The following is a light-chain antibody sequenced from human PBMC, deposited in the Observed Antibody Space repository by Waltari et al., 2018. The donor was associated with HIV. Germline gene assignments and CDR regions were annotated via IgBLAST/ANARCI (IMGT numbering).Light chain of an antibody. CDR1: SSTIGANF. CDR2: RND. Sequence: QSQLTQPPSISGAPGQRVAISCSGTSSTIGANFVYWYQQFPGMAPRPLIYRNDHRPSGIPDRVSSSKSGTSASLAISGLRAEDEADYYCATWEDRLSAWLFGGGTKLTVL. V-gene: IGLV1-47*01. CDR3: ATWEDRLSAWL. J-gene: IGLJ2*01.